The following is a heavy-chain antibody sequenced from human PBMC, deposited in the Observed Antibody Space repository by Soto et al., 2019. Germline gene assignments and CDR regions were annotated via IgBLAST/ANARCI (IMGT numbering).Heavy chain of an antibody. Sequence: PSETLSLTCTVSGGSISSGGYYWTWIRQHPGKGLEWIGYIYYSGSTYYNPSLKSRVTISVDTSKNQFSLKLSSVTAADTAVYYCAREGLTGGVGWFDPWGQGTLVTVSS. CDR2: IYYSGST. CDR1: GGSISSGGYY. V-gene: IGHV4-31*03. J-gene: IGHJ5*02. CDR3: AREGLTGGVGWFDP. D-gene: IGHD3-16*01.